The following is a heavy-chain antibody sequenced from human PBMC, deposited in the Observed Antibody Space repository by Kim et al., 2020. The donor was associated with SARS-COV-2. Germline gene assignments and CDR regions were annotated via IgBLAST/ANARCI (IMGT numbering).Heavy chain of an antibody. CDR2: ISGSGGST. V-gene: IGHV3-23*01. D-gene: IGHD1-26*01. CDR1: GFTFSSYA. J-gene: IGHJ2*01. CDR3: AKVPVVGATFFRYWYFDL. Sequence: GGSLRLSCAASGFTFSSYAMSWVRQAPGKGLEWVSAISGSGGSTYYADSVKGRFTISRDNSKNTLYLQMNSLRAEDTAVYYCAKVPVVGATFFRYWYFDLGGRGTLVTVPS.